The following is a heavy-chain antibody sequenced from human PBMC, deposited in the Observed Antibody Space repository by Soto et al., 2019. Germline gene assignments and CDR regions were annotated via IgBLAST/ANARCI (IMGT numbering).Heavy chain of an antibody. V-gene: IGHV3-23*01. Sequence: GGSLRLSCAASGFTFSSYAMSWVRQAPGKGLEWVSAISGSGGSTYYADSVKGRFTISRDNSKNTLYLQMNSLRAEDTAVYYCAKDLRGAAAGPTYFDYWGQGTLVTVSS. J-gene: IGHJ4*02. CDR3: AKDLRGAAAGPTYFDY. D-gene: IGHD6-13*01. CDR1: GFTFSSYA. CDR2: ISGSGGST.